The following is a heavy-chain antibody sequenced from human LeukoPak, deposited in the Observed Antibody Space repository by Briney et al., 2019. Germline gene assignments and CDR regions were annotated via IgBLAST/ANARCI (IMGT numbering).Heavy chain of an antibody. CDR2: ISYDGSNK. V-gene: IGHV3-30*18. J-gene: IGHJ4*02. Sequence: GGSLRLSCAASGFTVSSNYMSWVRQAPGKGLEWVAVISYDGSNKYYADSVKGRFTISRDNSKNTLYLQMNSLRAEDTAVYYCAKAGGELPDYWGQGTLVTVSS. CDR1: GFTVSSNY. D-gene: IGHD1-26*01. CDR3: AKAGGELPDY.